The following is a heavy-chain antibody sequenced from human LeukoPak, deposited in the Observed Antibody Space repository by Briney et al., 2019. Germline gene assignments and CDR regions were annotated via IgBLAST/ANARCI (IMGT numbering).Heavy chain of an antibody. D-gene: IGHD6-13*01. J-gene: IGHJ4*02. CDR1: GFMFSSYG. Sequence: GGSLRLSCAASGFMFSSYGMHWVRQAPGKGLEWVAFIRNDGNIKYYADSVKGRFTISRDNAKNSLYLQMNSLRAEDTAVYYCARALGKGAYSSSWYDYWGQGTLVTVSS. V-gene: IGHV3-30*02. CDR2: IRNDGNIK. CDR3: ARALGKGAYSSSWYDY.